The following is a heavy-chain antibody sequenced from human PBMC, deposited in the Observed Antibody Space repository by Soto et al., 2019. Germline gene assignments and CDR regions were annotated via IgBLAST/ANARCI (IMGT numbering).Heavy chain of an antibody. J-gene: IGHJ4*02. Sequence: QVQLVQSGAEVKKPGASVKVSCKASGYTFTSYYMHWVRQAPGQGLEWMGIINPSGGSTSYAQKCQGRVTRTRDTYTSPVYMELSRLRSEDKAVYYCARGGGLSDETWGVYYWGQGTLVTVSS. CDR2: INPSGGST. V-gene: IGHV1-46*01. CDR1: GYTFTSYY. CDR3: ARGGGLSDETWGVYY. D-gene: IGHD3-16*01.